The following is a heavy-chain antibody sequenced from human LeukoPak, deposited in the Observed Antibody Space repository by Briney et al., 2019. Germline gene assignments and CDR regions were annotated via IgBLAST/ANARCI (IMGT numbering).Heavy chain of an antibody. CDR2: ISSSGSTI. J-gene: IGHJ6*04. V-gene: IGHV3-48*03. Sequence: PGGSLRLSCAASGFTFSSYEMNWVRQAPGKGLDWVSYISSSGSTIYYADSVKGRFTVSRDNAKNSLYLQMNSLRAEDTAVYYCAELGITMIGGVWGKGTTVTLSS. CDR1: GFTFSSYE. CDR3: AELGITMIGGV. D-gene: IGHD3-10*02.